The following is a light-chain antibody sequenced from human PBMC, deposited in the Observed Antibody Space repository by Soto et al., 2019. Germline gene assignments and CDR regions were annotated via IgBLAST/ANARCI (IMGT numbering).Light chain of an antibody. CDR1: QSVRSK. V-gene: IGKV3-15*01. J-gene: IGKJ1*01. CDR3: QQYSTYPWT. CDR2: GAS. Sequence: EIIMTQSPATLSVSPGERATLSCGASQSVRSKLAWYQQKPGQAPRLLIYGASTRATGIPSRFSGSGSATEFTLTISSLQPDDFATYYCQQYSTYPWTFGQGTKVDIK.